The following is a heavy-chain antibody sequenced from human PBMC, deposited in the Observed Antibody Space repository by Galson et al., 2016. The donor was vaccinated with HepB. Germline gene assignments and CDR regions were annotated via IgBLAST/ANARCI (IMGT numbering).Heavy chain of an antibody. CDR2: ISSAGEP. CDR3: ARDKDGGYDY. Sequence: SLRLSCAASGFSFSNYDIHWVRQVTGTGLEWVSAISSAGEPHYAASVRGRITISRENAQNSVYLQMNSLRAEDKAVYFCARDKDGGYDYWGQGTLVTVSS. D-gene: IGHD4-23*01. V-gene: IGHV3-13*05. CDR1: GFSFSNYD. J-gene: IGHJ4*02.